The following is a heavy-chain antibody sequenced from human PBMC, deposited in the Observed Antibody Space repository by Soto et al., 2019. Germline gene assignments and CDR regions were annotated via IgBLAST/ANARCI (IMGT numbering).Heavy chain of an antibody. CDR2: VHDSRGT. CDR3: AAITTVAKHFRH. V-gene: IGHV4-31*03. CDR1: GDSISSADYY. Sequence: QVQLQESGPGLVKPSQTLSLTCIVSGDSISSADYYWSWLRQHPGKGLEWIGYVHDSRGTYYNSSLESRVTISVDTSKNQFSLRLTSVTAADTAVYYCAAITTVAKHFRHWGQGTRVTVSS. D-gene: IGHD1-20*01. J-gene: IGHJ1*01.